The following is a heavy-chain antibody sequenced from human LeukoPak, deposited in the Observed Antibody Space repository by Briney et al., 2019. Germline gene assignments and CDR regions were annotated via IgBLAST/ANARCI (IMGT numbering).Heavy chain of an antibody. CDR2: IHHSGIT. CDR3: ARARTYEWSYGFYHFDN. J-gene: IGHJ4*02. D-gene: IGHD1-26*01. CDR1: GGSFSDYY. V-gene: IGHV4-34*01. Sequence: PSETLSLTCAVSGGSFSDYYWGWIRQPPGKGLEWIGEIHHSGITNYNPSLERRVQMAIDTSRTQFSLTLTSVTAADTAVYYCARARTYEWSYGFYHFDNWGQGTLVTVSS.